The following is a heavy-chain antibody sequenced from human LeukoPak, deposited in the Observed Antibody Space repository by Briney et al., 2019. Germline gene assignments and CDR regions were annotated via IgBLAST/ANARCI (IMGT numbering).Heavy chain of an antibody. V-gene: IGHV3-23*01. CDR2: ISGSGRDS. CDR3: AKIRESSPTSFDN. Sequence: GGSLRLSCAASGFTFTSYAMSWVRQAPGKGLEWVSAISGSGRDSYYADSVRGRFTISRDNSKNTLYLQMSSLRAEDTALYYCAKIRESSPTSFDNWGQGTLVTVSS. CDR1: GFTFTSYA. D-gene: IGHD2/OR15-2a*01. J-gene: IGHJ4*02.